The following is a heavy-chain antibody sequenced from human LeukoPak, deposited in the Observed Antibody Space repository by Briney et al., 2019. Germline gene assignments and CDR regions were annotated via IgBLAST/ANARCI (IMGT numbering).Heavy chain of an antibody. CDR2: IYYNGCT. J-gene: IGHJ4*02. V-gene: IGHV4-31*03. CDR1: GGSISSGAYY. Sequence: SETLSLTCTVSGGSISSGAYYWSWIRQHPGKGLEWIGYIYYNGCTYSNPSLESRIIISVDTSKNQFSLKLRSVTAADTAVYYCARTPSKHYYDYWGQGTLVTVSS. CDR3: ARTPSKHYYDY.